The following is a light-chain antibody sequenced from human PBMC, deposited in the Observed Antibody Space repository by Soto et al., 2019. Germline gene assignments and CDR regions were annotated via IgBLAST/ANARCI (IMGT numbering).Light chain of an antibody. J-gene: IGKJ1*01. V-gene: IGKV3-15*01. CDR3: QQYNNWPRT. CDR1: QSVSSN. Sequence: EIAMTQSPVTLSVSPGERATLSCRASQSVSSNLAWYQQKPGQAPSLLIYGAFTRATGIPARFSGTGSGTEFTLTISSLQSEDFALYYCQQYNNWPRTFGQGTKVDIK. CDR2: GAF.